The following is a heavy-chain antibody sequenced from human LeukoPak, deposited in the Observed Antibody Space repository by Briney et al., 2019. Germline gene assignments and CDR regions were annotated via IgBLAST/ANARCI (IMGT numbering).Heavy chain of an antibody. Sequence: GGSLRLSCEASGFTFRNYAMNWVRQAPGKGLEWVSSITSSSAYIYDADSVKGRFTISRDNAKNSLYLQMNSLRAEDTAVYYCARDPVGAHVRRAFDIWGQGTMVTASS. CDR1: GFTFRNYA. D-gene: IGHD1-26*01. CDR3: ARDPVGAHVRRAFDI. V-gene: IGHV3-21*01. CDR2: ITSSSAYI. J-gene: IGHJ3*02.